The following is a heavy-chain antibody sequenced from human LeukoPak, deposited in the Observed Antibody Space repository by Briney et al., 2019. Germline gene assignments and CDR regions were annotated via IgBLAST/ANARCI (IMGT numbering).Heavy chain of an antibody. CDR3: ASSAVQWLVVY. V-gene: IGHV3-49*04. J-gene: IGHJ4*02. CDR1: GFTFGDYA. Sequence: GGSLRLSCTASGFTFGDYAMSWVRQAPGKGLEWVGFIRSKAYGGTTEYAASVKGRFTISRDDSKSIAYLQMNSLKTEDTAVYYCASSAVQWLVVYWGQGTLVTVSS. D-gene: IGHD6-19*01. CDR2: IRSKAYGGTT.